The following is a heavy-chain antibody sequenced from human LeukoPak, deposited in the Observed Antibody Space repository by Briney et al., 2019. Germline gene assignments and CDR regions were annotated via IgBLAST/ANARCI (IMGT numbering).Heavy chain of an antibody. CDR1: GYSLTELS. CDR3: ATGPTMPEPNTSPGLLDF. Sequence: ASVTVSCKVSGYSLTELSTHWVRQAPGKGLEWMGGGYPESGAAMYAQKLQGRVTMTEDTSTDTAYMELNSLTSDDTAVYYCATGPTMPEPNTSPGLLDFWGQGTLVTVSS. D-gene: IGHD2-2*01. CDR2: GYPESGAA. J-gene: IGHJ4*02. V-gene: IGHV1-24*01.